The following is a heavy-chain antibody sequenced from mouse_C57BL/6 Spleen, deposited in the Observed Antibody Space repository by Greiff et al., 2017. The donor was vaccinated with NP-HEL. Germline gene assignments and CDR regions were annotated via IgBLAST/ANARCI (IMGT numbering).Heavy chain of an antibody. Sequence: QVQLQQSGAELVRPGASVKLSCKASGYTFTDYYINWVKQRPGQGLEWIARIYPGSGNTYYNEKFKGKATLTAEKSSSTAYMQLSSLTSEDSAVYFCARSPYDYGDYWGQGTTLTVSS. D-gene: IGHD2-4*01. V-gene: IGHV1-76*01. CDR3: ARSPYDYGDY. CDR2: IYPGSGNT. J-gene: IGHJ2*01. CDR1: GYTFTDYY.